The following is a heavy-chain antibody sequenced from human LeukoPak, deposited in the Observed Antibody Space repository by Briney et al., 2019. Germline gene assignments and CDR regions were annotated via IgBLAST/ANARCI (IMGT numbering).Heavy chain of an antibody. Sequence: PSETLSLTCTVSGGYISGSSYYWGWIRQPPGRGLEWIGNIYYTGSTYYNPSLKTRVTISMDTSRNQFSLNLSSVTAADAAVYYCARDFNGLDIWGQGTMVTVSS. J-gene: IGHJ3*02. CDR3: ARDFNGLDI. V-gene: IGHV4-39*07. CDR2: IYYTGST. CDR1: GGYISGSSYY. D-gene: IGHD2-8*01.